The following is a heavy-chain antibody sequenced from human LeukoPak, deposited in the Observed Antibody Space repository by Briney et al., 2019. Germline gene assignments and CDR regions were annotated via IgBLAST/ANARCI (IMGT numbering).Heavy chain of an antibody. Sequence: PGGSLRLSCAASGFTFSSYWMSWVRQTPGKGLEWVANIRQDGSEKYYVDSVKGRFTISRDNAKNSLYLQMNNLRAEDTAVYYCARANIVGATTFYYGMDVWGQGTTVTVSS. J-gene: IGHJ6*02. D-gene: IGHD1-26*01. CDR3: ARANIVGATTFYYGMDV. CDR2: IRQDGSEK. CDR1: GFTFSSYW. V-gene: IGHV3-7*03.